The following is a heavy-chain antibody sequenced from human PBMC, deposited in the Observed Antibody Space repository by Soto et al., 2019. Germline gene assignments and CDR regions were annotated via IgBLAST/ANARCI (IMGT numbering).Heavy chain of an antibody. Sequence: GGSLRLSCAASGFTFSSYAMSWVRQAPGKGPEWVSAISGSGGSTYYADSVKGRFTISRDNSKNTLYLQMNSLRAEDTAVYYCAKDPGCSGGSCYFDYWGQGTLVTVSS. J-gene: IGHJ4*02. CDR3: AKDPGCSGGSCYFDY. CDR1: GFTFSSYA. D-gene: IGHD2-15*01. V-gene: IGHV3-23*01. CDR2: ISGSGGST.